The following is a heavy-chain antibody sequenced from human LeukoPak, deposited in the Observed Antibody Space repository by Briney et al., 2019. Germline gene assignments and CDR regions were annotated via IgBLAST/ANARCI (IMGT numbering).Heavy chain of an antibody. CDR2: IGTADDT. CDR3: ARGYNWNNGDFFGLDV. V-gene: IGHV3-13*01. CDR1: GFTSSSYD. D-gene: IGHD1/OR15-1a*01. J-gene: IGHJ6*02. Sequence: GGSLRLSCAASGFTSSSYDLHWVRQPTGRGLEWVSGIGTADDTYYADSVRGRFTISRENAKNSLNLHMTSLRAGDTAVYYCARGYNWNNGDFFGLDVWGLGTTVTVSS.